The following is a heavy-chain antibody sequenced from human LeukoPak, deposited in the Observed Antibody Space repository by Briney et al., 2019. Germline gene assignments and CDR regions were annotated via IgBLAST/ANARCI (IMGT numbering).Heavy chain of an antibody. J-gene: IGHJ4*02. D-gene: IGHD5-12*01. V-gene: IGHV1-69*01. Sequence: ASVKVSCKASGGTFSSYAISWVRQAPGQGLEWMGGIIPIFGTANYAQKFQGRVTITADESRSTAYMELSSLRSEDTAVYYCARGGGYELYYFDYWGQGILVSVSS. CDR2: IIPIFGTA. CDR1: GGTFSSYA. CDR3: ARGGGYELYYFDY.